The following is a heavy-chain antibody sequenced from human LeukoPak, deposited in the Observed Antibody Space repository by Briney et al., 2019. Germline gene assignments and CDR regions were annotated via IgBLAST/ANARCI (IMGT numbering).Heavy chain of an antibody. CDR3: ARGAYCSSTSCYGFDY. J-gene: IGHJ4*02. Sequence: PSETLSLTCAVYGGSFSGYYWSWIRQPPGKGLEWIGEINHSGSTNYNPSLKSRVTISVDTSKNQFSLKLSSVTAADTAVYYCARGAYCSSTSCYGFDYWGQGTLVTVSS. V-gene: IGHV4-34*01. CDR2: INHSGST. D-gene: IGHD2-2*01. CDR1: GGSFSGYY.